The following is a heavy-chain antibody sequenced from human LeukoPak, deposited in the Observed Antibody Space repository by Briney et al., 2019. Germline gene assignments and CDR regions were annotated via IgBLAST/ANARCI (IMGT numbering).Heavy chain of an antibody. CDR3: AKDQSRVGASDPFDS. Sequence: GGSLRLSFAASGFTFTNCAMTCVRQAPGKGLEWVSSISGSGASTYYADSVRGRFTISRDNSKNTVYLQMNGLSVEDTALYYCAKDQSRVGASDPFDSWGQGTQVTVSS. J-gene: IGHJ5*01. V-gene: IGHV3-23*01. CDR1: GFTFTNCA. CDR2: ISGSGAST. D-gene: IGHD1-26*01.